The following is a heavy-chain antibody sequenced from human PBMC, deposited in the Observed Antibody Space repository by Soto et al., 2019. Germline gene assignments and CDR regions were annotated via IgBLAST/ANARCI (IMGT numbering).Heavy chain of an antibody. Sequence: GESLKISCKGSGYSFTSYWIGWVRQMPGKGLEWMGIIYPGDSDTRYSPSFQGQVTISADKSISTAYLQWSSLKASDTAMYHCGRLPGYRVRGAARHYDYGIDVWGQGTTATVS. V-gene: IGHV5-51*01. CDR1: GYSFTSYW. J-gene: IGHJ6*02. CDR2: IYPGDSDT. D-gene: IGHD3-10*01. CDR3: GRLPGYRVRGAARHYDYGIDV.